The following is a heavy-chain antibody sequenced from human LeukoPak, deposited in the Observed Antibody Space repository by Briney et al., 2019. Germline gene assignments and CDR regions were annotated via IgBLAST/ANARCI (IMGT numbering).Heavy chain of an antibody. CDR2: IIPIFGTA. D-gene: IGHD2-21*02. CDR1: GGTFSSYA. Sequence: SVKVSCKASGGTFSSYAISWVQQAPGQGLEWMGGIIPIFGTANYAQKFQGRVTITADKSTSTAYMELSSLRSEDTAVYYCALALCGGDCYSYYYYMDVWGKGTTVTVSS. J-gene: IGHJ6*03. V-gene: IGHV1-69*06. CDR3: ALALCGGDCYSYYYYMDV.